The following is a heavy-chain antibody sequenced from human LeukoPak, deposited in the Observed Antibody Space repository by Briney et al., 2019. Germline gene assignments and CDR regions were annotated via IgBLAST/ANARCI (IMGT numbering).Heavy chain of an antibody. Sequence: RSGGSLRLSCAASGFTFDDYAMHWVRQAPGKGLEWVSGISWNSGSIGYADSVKGRFTISRDNAKNSLYLQMSSLRAEDTAVYYCASILVEVDYWGQGTLVTVSS. V-gene: IGHV3-9*01. CDR1: GFTFDDYA. CDR3: ASILVEVDY. D-gene: IGHD3-22*01. CDR2: ISWNSGSI. J-gene: IGHJ4*02.